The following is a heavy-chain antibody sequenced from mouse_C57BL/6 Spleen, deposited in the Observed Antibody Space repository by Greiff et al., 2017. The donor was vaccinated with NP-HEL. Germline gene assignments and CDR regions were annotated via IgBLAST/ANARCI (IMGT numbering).Heavy chain of an antibody. CDR3: ARDGYYDY. CDR2: IDPSDSYT. Sequence: QVQLQQPGAELVKPGASVKLSCKASGYTFTSYWMQWVKQRPGQGLEWIGEIDPSDSYTNYNQKFKGKATLTVDTSSSTAYMQLSSLTSEDAAVYYCARDGYYDYWGKGTTLTVSS. J-gene: IGHJ2*01. V-gene: IGHV1-50*01. CDR1: GYTFTSYW. D-gene: IGHD2-3*01.